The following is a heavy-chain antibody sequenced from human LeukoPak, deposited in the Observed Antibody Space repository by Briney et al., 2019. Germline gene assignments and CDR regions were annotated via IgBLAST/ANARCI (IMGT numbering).Heavy chain of an antibody. D-gene: IGHD5-24*01. CDR3: ARGDGNFGEMATIPNPYYYYGMDV. V-gene: IGHV1-69*04. J-gene: IGHJ6*02. CDR2: IIPILGIE. Sequence: SVKVSCKASGGTFSSYAISWVRQAPGQGLEWMGRIIPILGIENYAQKFQGRVTITADKSTSTAYMELSSLKSEDTAVYYCARGDGNFGEMATIPNPYYYYGMDVWGQGTTVTVSS. CDR1: GGTFSSYA.